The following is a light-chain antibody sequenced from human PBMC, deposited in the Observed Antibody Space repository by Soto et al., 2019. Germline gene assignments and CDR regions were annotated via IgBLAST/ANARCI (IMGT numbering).Light chain of an antibody. CDR3: CSYAPISTVV. CDR2: EDN. CDR1: SSDVGSYNL. J-gene: IGLJ3*02. Sequence: QSALTQPASVSGSPGQSITISCTGTSSDVGSYNLVSWYQQHPGKAPKLMIYEDNKRPSGVSNRFSGSKSGNTASLTISGLQAEDEAHYYCCSYAPISTVVFGGGTKHTVL. V-gene: IGLV2-23*01.